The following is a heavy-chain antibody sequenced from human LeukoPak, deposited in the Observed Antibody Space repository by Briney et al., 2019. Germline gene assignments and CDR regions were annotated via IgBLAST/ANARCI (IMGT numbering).Heavy chain of an antibody. CDR2: IIPIFGTA. D-gene: IGHD3-10*01. CDR3: ARDSRRGWGFGELLYPSVPQFDY. CDR1: GGTFSSYA. Sequence: SVKVSCKASGGTFSSYAISWVRQAPGQGLEWMGGIIPIFGTANYAQKFQGRVTITADKSTSTAYMELSSLRSEDTAVYYCARDSRRGWGFGELLYPSVPQFDYWGQGTLVTVSS. J-gene: IGHJ4*02. V-gene: IGHV1-69*06.